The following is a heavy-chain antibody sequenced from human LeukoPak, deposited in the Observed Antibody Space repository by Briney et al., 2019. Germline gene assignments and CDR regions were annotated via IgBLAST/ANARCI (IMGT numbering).Heavy chain of an antibody. V-gene: IGHV3-23*01. CDR2: IPGGGGSA. J-gene: IGHJ3*02. CDR3: ARDPNGDYIGAFDM. Sequence: GGSLRLSCTASGFTFSAYAMMWVRQAPEKGPEWVSAIPGGGGSAFYADSVKGRFTISRDNSKYTLFLQMNSLRAEDTAVYYCARDPNGDYIGAFDMWGPGTMVTVSS. CDR1: GFTFSAYA. D-gene: IGHD4-17*01.